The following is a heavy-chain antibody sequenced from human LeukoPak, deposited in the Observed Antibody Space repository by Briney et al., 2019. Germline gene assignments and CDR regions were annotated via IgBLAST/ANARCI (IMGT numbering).Heavy chain of an antibody. CDR2: ISSSGGIT. D-gene: IGHD3-10*01. Sequence: TGGSLRLSCVASGFTLSSHNINWVRKAPGKGLEWVSHISSSGGITYYGDSVKGRITISRDNAKNSVSLYMNSLRAEDSAVYYCARPGITAFDIWGQGTMVTVSS. CDR1: GFTLSSHN. J-gene: IGHJ3*02. CDR3: ARPGITAFDI. V-gene: IGHV3-48*01.